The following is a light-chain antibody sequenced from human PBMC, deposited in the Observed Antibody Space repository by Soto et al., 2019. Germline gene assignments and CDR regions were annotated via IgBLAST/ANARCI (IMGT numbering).Light chain of an antibody. CDR1: QSVGSN. Sequence: EIILTQSPVTLSVSPGERATLSCRASQSVGSNLAWYQQKPGQAPRLLIYGASTRATGVPPRFSGSGSGTEFTLTISSLQSEDFAVYYCQKYGRSPKTFGQGTKVDIK. CDR3: QKYGRSPKT. J-gene: IGKJ1*01. CDR2: GAS. V-gene: IGKV3-15*01.